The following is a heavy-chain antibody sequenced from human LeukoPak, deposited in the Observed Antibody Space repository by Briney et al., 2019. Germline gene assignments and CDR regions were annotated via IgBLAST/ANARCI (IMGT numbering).Heavy chain of an antibody. CDR3: ALITIFGVVQAFDI. J-gene: IGHJ3*02. CDR1: GYTFTGYY. D-gene: IGHD3-3*01. Sequence: GASVKVSCKASGYTFTGYYMHWVRQAPGQGLEWMGWINPSGGSTSYAQKFQGRVTMTRDTSTSTVYMELSSLRSEDTAVYYCALITIFGVVQAFDIWGQGTMVTVSS. CDR2: INPSGGST. V-gene: IGHV1-46*01.